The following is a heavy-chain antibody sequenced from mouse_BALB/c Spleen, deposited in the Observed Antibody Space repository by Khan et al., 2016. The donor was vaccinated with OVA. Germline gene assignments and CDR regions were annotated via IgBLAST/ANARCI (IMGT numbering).Heavy chain of an antibody. CDR3: ARSNYYGGSLYAMDY. Sequence: DLVKPGASVKLSCKASGYTFTSYWIYWIKQRPGEGLEWIGRLGPGSGSSYYNEMFKGKATLTVDTSSNTAYIQLSSLSSEDSAVYVCARSNYYGGSLYAMDYWGQGTSVTVSS. CDR1: GYTFTSYW. D-gene: IGHD1-1*01. CDR2: LGPGSGSS. J-gene: IGHJ4*01. V-gene: IGHV1S41*01.